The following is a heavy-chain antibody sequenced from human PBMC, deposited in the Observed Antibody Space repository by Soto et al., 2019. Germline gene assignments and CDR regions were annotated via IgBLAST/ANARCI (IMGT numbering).Heavy chain of an antibody. D-gene: IGHD1-26*01. CDR2: IIPIFGTA. J-gene: IGHJ2*01. CDR1: GGTFSSYA. V-gene: IGHV1-69*12. Sequence: QVQLVQSGAEVKKPGSSVKVSCKASGGTFSSYAISWVRQAPGQGLEWMGGIIPIFGTANYAQKFQGRVTITADESTSTADMELSSLRSEDTAVYYCARDSGSYSGAYWYFDLWGRGTLVTVSS. CDR3: ARDSGSYSGAYWYFDL.